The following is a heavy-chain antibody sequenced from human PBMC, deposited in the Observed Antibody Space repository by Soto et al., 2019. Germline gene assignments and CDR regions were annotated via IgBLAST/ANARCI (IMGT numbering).Heavy chain of an antibody. J-gene: IGHJ5*02. D-gene: IGHD2-15*01. V-gene: IGHV4-61*01. CDR3: AREEAVTVAGRSVPWLDP. CDR2: ISNTGRT. CDR1: GVSVSSGSYY. Sequence: PSETLSLTCTVSGVSVSSGSYYWSWIRQPPGKGLEWIGYISNTGRTNYNPSLKRRITISVDMSKNQFSLKLTSVTAADTAVYYCAREEAVTVAGRSVPWLDPWGKGSLVTVYS.